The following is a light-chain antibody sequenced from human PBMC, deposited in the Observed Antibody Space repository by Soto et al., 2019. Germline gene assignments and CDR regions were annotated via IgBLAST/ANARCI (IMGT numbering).Light chain of an antibody. J-gene: IGKJ5*01. CDR1: QTVSSY. CDR2: GAS. V-gene: IGKV3-20*01. Sequence: ENVFTQSPGTLSFSPGGKATPSCRASQTVSSYLTWYQQRPGQAPRLLIYGASKRATGIPDRFSGSGSGTDFTLTISRLEPEDFALYYCQQYGTSPITFGQGTRLEIK. CDR3: QQYGTSPIT.